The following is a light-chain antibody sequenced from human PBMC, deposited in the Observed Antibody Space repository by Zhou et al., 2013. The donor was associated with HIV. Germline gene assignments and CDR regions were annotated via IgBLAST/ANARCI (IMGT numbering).Light chain of an antibody. CDR1: HTISANY. CDR3: QQYGSSPPTYT. CDR2: GAS. Sequence: IVLTQSPGTLSLSPGEGATLSCRASHTISANYLAWYQQKPGQAPRLLVYGASTRATGIPDRFSGSGSGTDFTLTISRLEPEDFAVYYCQQYGSSPPTYTFGQGTKLEIK. J-gene: IGKJ2*01. V-gene: IGKV3-20*01.